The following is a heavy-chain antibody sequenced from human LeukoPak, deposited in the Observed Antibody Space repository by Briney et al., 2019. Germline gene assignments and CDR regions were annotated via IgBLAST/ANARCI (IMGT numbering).Heavy chain of an antibody. CDR3: ARGEGDIAMKQLVHFYYFDY. CDR2: IKEDGSEK. J-gene: IGHJ4*02. CDR1: GFTFSTYW. D-gene: IGHD6-13*01. Sequence: GGSLRLSCAASGFTFSTYWMNWVRQAPGKGLEWVANIKEDGSEKYYVDSVKGRFTISRDNAKNSLYLQMNSLRAEDTAVYYCARGEGDIAMKQLVHFYYFDYWGQGILVIVSS. V-gene: IGHV3-7*01.